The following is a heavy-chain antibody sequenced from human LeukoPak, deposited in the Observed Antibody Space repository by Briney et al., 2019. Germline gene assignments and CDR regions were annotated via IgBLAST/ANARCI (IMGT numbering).Heavy chain of an antibody. CDR3: ARGYSSSRNWFDP. Sequence: SQTLSLTCTVSGGSISSGGYYWSWIRQPPGKGLEWIGYIYHSGSTYYNPSLKSRVTISVDRSKNQFSLKLSSVTAADTAVYYCARGYSSSRNWFDPWGQGTLVTVSS. V-gene: IGHV4-30-2*01. CDR1: GGSISSGGYY. J-gene: IGHJ5*02. CDR2: IYHSGST. D-gene: IGHD6-13*01.